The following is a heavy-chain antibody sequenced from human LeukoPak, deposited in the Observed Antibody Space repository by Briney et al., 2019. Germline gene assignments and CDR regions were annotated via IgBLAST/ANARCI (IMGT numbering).Heavy chain of an antibody. V-gene: IGHV1-18*01. CDR2: ISAYNGNK. CDR3: SGGYCNSIRCYFDY. CDR1: GYTFTSYG. Sequence: GASVKVSCKASGYTFTSYGISWVRQAPGQGLEWVGWISAYNGNKNYAQKLKGRVTMTTDTSTSTAYMELRSLRTDDTAVYYCSGGYCNSIRCYFDYWGQGTLVTVSS. D-gene: IGHD2/OR15-2a*01. J-gene: IGHJ4*02.